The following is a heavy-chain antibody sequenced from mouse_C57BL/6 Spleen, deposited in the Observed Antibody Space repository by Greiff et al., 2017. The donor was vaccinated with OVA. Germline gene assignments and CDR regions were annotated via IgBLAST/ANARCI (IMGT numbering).Heavy chain of an antibody. CDR1: GYTFTSYW. Sequence: QVQLQQPGAELVMPGASVKLSCKASGYTFTSYWMHWVKQRPGQGLEWIGEIDPSDSYTNYNQKFKGKSTLTVDKSSSTAYMQLSSLTSEDSAVYYCARATPGTRAMDYWGQGTSVTVSS. V-gene: IGHV1-69*01. CDR2: IDPSDSYT. J-gene: IGHJ4*01. CDR3: ARATPGTRAMDY. D-gene: IGHD4-1*01.